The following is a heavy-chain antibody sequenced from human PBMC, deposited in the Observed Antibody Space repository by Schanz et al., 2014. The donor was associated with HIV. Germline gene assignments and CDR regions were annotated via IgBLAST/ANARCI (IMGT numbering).Heavy chain of an antibody. Sequence: QVQVVQSGPEVKKPGASVRVSCKASGYTLTGYYIHWARQAPGQGLEWMGWINPNTGGTNFAQKFQGRVTMTRDTSISAVYMELSRLRSDDTAFYYCARTAAARRDAFDIWGQGTMVTVSS. J-gene: IGHJ3*02. CDR2: INPNTGGT. CDR3: ARTAAARRDAFDI. CDR1: GYTLTGYY. D-gene: IGHD6-6*01. V-gene: IGHV1-2*02.